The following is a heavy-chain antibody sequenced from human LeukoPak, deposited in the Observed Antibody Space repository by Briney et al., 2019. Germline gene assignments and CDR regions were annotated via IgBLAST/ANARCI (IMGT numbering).Heavy chain of an antibody. Sequence: GASLKVSCKASGYTFKNYDINWVRQATGQGLEWMGWMNPNSGNTGFAQKFQDRVSMIRDTSINTAYMELTSLRSGDTAVYYCARATPGGLHGYSFDYWGQGTVVTVYS. D-gene: IGHD5-24*01. J-gene: IGHJ4*02. CDR3: ARATPGGLHGYSFDY. V-gene: IGHV1-8*02. CDR1: GYTFKNYD. CDR2: MNPNSGNT.